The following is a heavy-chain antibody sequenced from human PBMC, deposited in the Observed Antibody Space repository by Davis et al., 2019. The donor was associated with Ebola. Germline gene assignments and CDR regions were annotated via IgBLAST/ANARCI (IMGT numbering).Heavy chain of an antibody. CDR2: ISSSSTYI. CDR3: APADFSSWYTF. D-gene: IGHD6-13*01. Sequence: GESLKISCAASGFTFSTYSMSWVRQAPGKGLEWVSSISSSSTYIYYADSVKGRFTISRDNAKNLLYLQMNSLRAEDTAVYYCAPADFSSWYTFGGQGTLITVSS. V-gene: IGHV3-21*01. J-gene: IGHJ4*02. CDR1: GFTFSTYS.